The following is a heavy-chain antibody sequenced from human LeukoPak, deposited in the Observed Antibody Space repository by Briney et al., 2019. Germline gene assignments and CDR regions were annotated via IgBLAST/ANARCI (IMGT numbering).Heavy chain of an antibody. D-gene: IGHD5-18*01. CDR3: ARDLAYSRLDY. CDR1: GLTFSSSW. V-gene: IGHV3-7*01. CDR2: INPDGNKK. J-gene: IGHJ4*02. Sequence: GGSLRLSCAVSGLTFSSSWMDWVRQAPGKGLEWVASINPDGNKKYSADSVKGRFTISRDNAENSLYLQMNSLRVEDTAFYYCARDLAYSRLDYWGQGVLVTVSS.